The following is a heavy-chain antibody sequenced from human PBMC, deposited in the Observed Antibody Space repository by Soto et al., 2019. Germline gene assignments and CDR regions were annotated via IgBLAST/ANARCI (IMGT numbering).Heavy chain of an antibody. CDR3: AKDSVSYNRIYDAFDI. Sequence: PGGSLRLSCEGSGFTFSNYAMSWVRQAPGEGPEWVSTIGGGDDLFYADSVKGRFTISRDDSKSTMYLQMDNLRVADTAIYFCAKDSVSYNRIYDAFDIWGQGTVVTVSS. V-gene: IGHV3-23*01. CDR1: GFTFSNYA. CDR2: IGGGDDL. J-gene: IGHJ3*02. D-gene: IGHD1-26*01.